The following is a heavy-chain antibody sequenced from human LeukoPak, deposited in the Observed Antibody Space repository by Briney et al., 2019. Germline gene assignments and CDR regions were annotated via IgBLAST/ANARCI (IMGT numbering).Heavy chain of an antibody. D-gene: IGHD6-19*01. CDR2: ITASGGNT. CDR1: GFTFSSYA. V-gene: IGHV3-23*01. Sequence: PGGSLRLSCAASGFTFSSYAMSWVRQAPGKGLEWVSTITASGGNTYYADSVKGRFTISRDNSKNTLYLQMNGLRAVDTAVYYCAKVTSSGWYLNYWGQGTLVTVSS. CDR3: AKVTSSGWYLNY. J-gene: IGHJ4*02.